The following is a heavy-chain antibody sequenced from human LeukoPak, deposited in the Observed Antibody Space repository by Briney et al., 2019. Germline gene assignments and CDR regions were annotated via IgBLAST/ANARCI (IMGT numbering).Heavy chain of an antibody. CDR1: GFTVSSHY. J-gene: IGHJ4*02. Sequence: PGESLRLPCAASGFTVSSHYMSWVRQAPGKGLEWVSVIYSGAGTSYADSVQGRFTIPRDNSKNTLYLQMNSLRVEDTAVYYCARDRGFSSSWRLFVYWGQGTLVTVSS. V-gene: IGHV3-66*02. CDR3: ARDRGFSSSWRLFVY. CDR2: IYSGAGT. D-gene: IGHD6-13*01.